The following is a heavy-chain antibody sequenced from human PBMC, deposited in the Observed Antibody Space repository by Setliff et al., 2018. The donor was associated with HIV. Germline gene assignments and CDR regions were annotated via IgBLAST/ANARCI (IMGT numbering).Heavy chain of an antibody. J-gene: IGHJ4*02. CDR3: ARRDVSPLWFGQFDY. Sequence: SETLSLTCTVSGGSINTYYWSWIRQPAGKGLEWIGRFYTSGSTNYNPSLKSRVTMSVDTSKNQFSLKLSSVTAADTAVYYCARRDVSPLWFGQFDYWGQGSLVTVSS. CDR2: FYTSGST. CDR1: GGSINTYY. D-gene: IGHD3-10*01. V-gene: IGHV4-4*07.